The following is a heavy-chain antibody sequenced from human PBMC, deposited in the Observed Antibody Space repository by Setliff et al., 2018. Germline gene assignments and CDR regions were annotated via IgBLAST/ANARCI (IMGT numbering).Heavy chain of an antibody. J-gene: IGHJ6*04. CDR3: ARYGTEYGDYEIPGGV. CDR1: GASIRSSSYY. Sequence: SETLSLTCTVSGASIRSSSYYWGWIRQPPGKGLEWIGSIYYTGSADYNPSLKSRVTLSVDTSKKQFYLKLTSVTAADTAVYYCARYGTEYGDYEIPGGVWGKGTTVTVSS. CDR2: IYYTGSA. V-gene: IGHV4-39*01. D-gene: IGHD4-17*01.